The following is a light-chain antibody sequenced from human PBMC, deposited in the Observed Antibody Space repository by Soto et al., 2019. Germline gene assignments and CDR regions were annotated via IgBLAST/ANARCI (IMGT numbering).Light chain of an antibody. V-gene: IGLV2-11*01. Sequence: QSALTQPRSVSGSPGQSVTISCTGTSSDVGGYNYVSWYQQHPGKAPKLMIYDVSKRPSGVPDRFSGSKSGNTASLTISGLQAEDEADYYCCSYAGSYTSSYVFATGTKLTVL. CDR3: CSYAGSYTSSYV. CDR2: DVS. CDR1: SSDVGGYNY. J-gene: IGLJ1*01.